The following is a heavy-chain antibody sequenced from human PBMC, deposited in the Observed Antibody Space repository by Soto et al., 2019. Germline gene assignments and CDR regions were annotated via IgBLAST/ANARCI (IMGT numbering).Heavy chain of an antibody. Sequence: QVQLVESGGGVVQPGRSLRLSCAASGFTFSSYVMHWVRQAPGKGLAWVAVISYDGSKKYYADSVKGRLTISRDNSKNTVYLQMNSLRREDTAVYYCAKGQHCSSTSCYFYYYGMDVWGQGTTVAVSS. V-gene: IGHV3-30*18. CDR1: GFTFSSYV. CDR3: AKGQHCSSTSCYFYYYGMDV. J-gene: IGHJ6*02. D-gene: IGHD2-2*01. CDR2: ISYDGSKK.